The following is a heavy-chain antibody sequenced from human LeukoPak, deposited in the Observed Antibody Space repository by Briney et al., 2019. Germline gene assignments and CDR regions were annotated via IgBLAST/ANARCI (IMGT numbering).Heavy chain of an antibody. CDR2: IYSGGYSGGGP. V-gene: IGHV3-66*01. CDR3: ARDVYGDGYNSFDY. CDR1: GFIVSSNH. Sequence: GSLRLSCAVSGFIVSSNHMNWVRQAPGKGLEWDSVIYSGGYSGGGPFYADSVKGRFTTSSDSSKNTLFLQMNSLRAEDTAVYYCARDVYGDGYNSFDYWGLGILVTASS. D-gene: IGHD5-24*01. J-gene: IGHJ4*02.